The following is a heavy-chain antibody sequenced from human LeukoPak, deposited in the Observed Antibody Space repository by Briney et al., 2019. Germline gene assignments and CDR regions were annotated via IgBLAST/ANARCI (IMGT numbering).Heavy chain of an antibody. J-gene: IGHJ6*03. CDR1: GYTFTSYG. V-gene: IGHV1-18*01. CDR2: ISAYNGNT. Sequence: GASVKVSCKASGYTFTSYGISWVRQAPGQGLEWMGWISAYNGNTNYAQKLQGRVTMTTDTSTSTAYMELRSLRSDDTAVHYCARGLSGWYHYYYYYMDVWGKGTTVTISS. D-gene: IGHD6-19*01. CDR3: ARGLSGWYHYYYYYMDV.